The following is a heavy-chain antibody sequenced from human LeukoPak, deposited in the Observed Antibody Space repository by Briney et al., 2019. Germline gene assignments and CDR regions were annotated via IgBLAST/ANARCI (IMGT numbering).Heavy chain of an antibody. J-gene: IGHJ3*02. D-gene: IGHD6-19*01. Sequence: TLSLTCTVSGGSIKTGGHSWTWIRQPAGKGLEWIGRIYISGNTDQNPSLKSRVTVSMDSSKNQFSLEMKSVTAADTAVYYCTRGWSSAGVFDTWGQGTVVTVSS. CDR3: TRGWSSAGVFDT. CDR2: IYISGNT. CDR1: GGSIKTGGHS. V-gene: IGHV4-61*02.